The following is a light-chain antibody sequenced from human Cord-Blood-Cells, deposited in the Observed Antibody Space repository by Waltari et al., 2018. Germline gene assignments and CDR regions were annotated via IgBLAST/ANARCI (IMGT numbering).Light chain of an antibody. Sequence: QSALTQPASVSGSPGQSITLSCTGTSSDVGGYNYVSWYQQHPGKAPKLMIYEVSNRPSGVSNRFSGSKSGNTASLTISGLQAEDEADYYCSSYTSSSLWVFGGGTKLTVL. CDR1: SSDVGGYNY. CDR3: SSYTSSSLWV. V-gene: IGLV2-14*01. CDR2: EVS. J-gene: IGLJ3*02.